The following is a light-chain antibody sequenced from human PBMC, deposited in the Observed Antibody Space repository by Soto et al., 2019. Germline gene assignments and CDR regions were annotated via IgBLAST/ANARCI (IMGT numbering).Light chain of an antibody. V-gene: IGKV3D-15*01. J-gene: IGKJ5*01. CDR3: QQYNNWPIT. Sequence: EIVMTQSPATLSVSPGQRATLSCRASQSVTDNLAWYQQKPGQAPRLLIYGASTRATGIPARFGGSGSGTEFTLTISSLQSEDFAVYYCQQYNNWPITFGQGTRLDIK. CDR1: QSVTDN. CDR2: GAS.